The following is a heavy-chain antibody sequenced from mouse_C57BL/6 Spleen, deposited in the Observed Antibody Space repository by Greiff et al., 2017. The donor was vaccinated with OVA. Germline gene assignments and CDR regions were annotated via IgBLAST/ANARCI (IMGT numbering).Heavy chain of an antibody. CDR1: GYTFTSYG. CDR3: ARYDYDGDYYAMDY. Sequence: LVESGAELARPGASVKLSCKASGYTFTSYGISWVKQRTGQGLEWIGEIYPRSGNTYYNEKFKGKATLTADKSSSTAYMELRSLTSEDSAVYFCARYDYDGDYYAMDYWGQGTSVTVSS. J-gene: IGHJ4*01. CDR2: IYPRSGNT. V-gene: IGHV1-81*01. D-gene: IGHD2-4*01.